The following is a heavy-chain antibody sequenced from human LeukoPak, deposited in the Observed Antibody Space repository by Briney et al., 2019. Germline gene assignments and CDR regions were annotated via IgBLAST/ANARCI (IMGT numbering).Heavy chain of an antibody. D-gene: IGHD3-10*01. V-gene: IGHV3-48*01. J-gene: IGHJ4*02. CDR3: AKGSKTSIEQ. CDR1: GFTFSSYS. Sequence: GGSLRLSCAASGFTFSSYSMDWVRQAPGMGLEWLSYIGGSGGPILYADSVKGRFTISRDNAKNSLYLQMNSLRGADTAFYYCAKGSKTSIEQWGQGTLVTVSS. CDR2: IGGSGGPI.